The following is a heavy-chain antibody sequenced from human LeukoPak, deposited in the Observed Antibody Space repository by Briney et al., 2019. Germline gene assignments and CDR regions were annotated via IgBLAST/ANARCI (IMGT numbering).Heavy chain of an antibody. CDR1: GYTFTSYD. V-gene: IGHV1-8*01. CDR3: ARALSWTTDSYYYMDV. Sequence: EASVKVSCKASGYTFTSYDINWVRQATGQGLEWMGWMNPNSGNTGYAQKFQGRVTMTKNTSITTAYMELSSLRSEDTAVYYCARALSWTTDSYYYMDVWGKGTRSPSP. CDR2: MNPNSGNT. J-gene: IGHJ6*03. D-gene: IGHD3/OR15-3a*01.